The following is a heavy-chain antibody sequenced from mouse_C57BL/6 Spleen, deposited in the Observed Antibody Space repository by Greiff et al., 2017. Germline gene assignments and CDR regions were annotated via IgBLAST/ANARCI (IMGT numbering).Heavy chain of an antibody. CDR3: ARGYGSSPYAMDY. CDR2: IYPRSGNT. V-gene: IGHV1-81*01. D-gene: IGHD1-1*01. CDR1: GYTFTSYG. Sequence: VKLMESGAELARPGASVKLSCKASGYTFTSYGISWVKQRTGQGLEWIGEIYPRSGNTYYNEKFKGKATLTADKSSSTAYMELRSLTSENSAVYVCARGYGSSPYAMDYWGQGTSVTVSS. J-gene: IGHJ4*01.